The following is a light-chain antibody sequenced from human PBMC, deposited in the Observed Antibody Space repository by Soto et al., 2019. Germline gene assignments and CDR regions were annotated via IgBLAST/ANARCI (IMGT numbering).Light chain of an antibody. CDR3: QQHINWPLT. CDR1: QTVSSS. J-gene: IGKJ4*01. Sequence: DIVLTQSPGTLYLSPGERATLSCRASQTVSSSLAWYQQKPGQAPRLLIYEASNRATGIPARFSGSGSGADFTLTISSLEPEDFALYYCQQHINWPLTFGGGTKVDIK. V-gene: IGKV3-11*01. CDR2: EAS.